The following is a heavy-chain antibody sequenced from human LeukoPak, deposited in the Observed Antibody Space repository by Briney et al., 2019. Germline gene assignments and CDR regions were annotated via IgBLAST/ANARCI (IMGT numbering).Heavy chain of an antibody. CDR3: ARVSSRILDY. CDR1: GGTFSRFA. J-gene: IGHJ4*02. V-gene: IGHV1-69*13. Sequence: AASVKVSCKTSGGTFSRFAISWVRQAPGQGLEWMGGIIPIFGPASYAQKFQGRVTITADESTGTAYMELSSLRSEDTALYYCARVSSRILDYWGQGTLVTVSS. CDR2: IIPIFGPA.